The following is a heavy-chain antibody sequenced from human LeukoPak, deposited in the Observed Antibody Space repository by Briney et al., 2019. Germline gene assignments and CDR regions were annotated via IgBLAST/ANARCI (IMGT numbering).Heavy chain of an antibody. CDR2: ISGSGGST. V-gene: IGHV3-23*01. Sequence: GGSPRLSCAASGFTFSSYAMSWVRQAPWKGLEWLSAISGSGGSTYYADSVKGRFTISRDNSKNTLYLQMNSLRAEDTAVYYCAKNSSSIRGYSYGYRDYWGQGTLVTVSS. CDR1: GFTFSSYA. D-gene: IGHD5-18*01. CDR3: AKNSSSIRGYSYGYRDY. J-gene: IGHJ4*02.